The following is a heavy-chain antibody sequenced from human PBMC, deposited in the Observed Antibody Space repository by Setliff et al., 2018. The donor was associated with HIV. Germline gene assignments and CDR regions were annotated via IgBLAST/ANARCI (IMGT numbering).Heavy chain of an antibody. J-gene: IGHJ4*02. V-gene: IGHV1-69*10. CDR2: IIPILGIA. CDR3: ARPPPHSSSWYYFDY. Sequence: SVKVSCKASGGTFSSYAISWVRQAPGQGLEWMGGIIPILGIANYAQKFQGRVTITADKSTSTAYMELSSLRSEDTAVYYCARPPPHSSSWYYFDYWGQGTLVTAPQ. CDR1: GGTFSSYA. D-gene: IGHD6-13*01.